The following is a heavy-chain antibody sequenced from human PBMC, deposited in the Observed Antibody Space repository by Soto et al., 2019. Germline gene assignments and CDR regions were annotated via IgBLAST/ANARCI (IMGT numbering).Heavy chain of an antibody. J-gene: IGHJ3*02. Sequence: EVQLLESGGGLVQPGGSLRLSCAASGFTFSSYAMSWVRQAPGKGLEWVSAISGSGGSTYYADSVKGRFTISRDNSKNTLYLQMNTLRTEDTAVYYCAKDLEAAESFDIWGQGTTVTVAS. V-gene: IGHV3-23*01. CDR3: AKDLEAAESFDI. CDR2: ISGSGGST. CDR1: GFTFSSYA. D-gene: IGHD1-1*01.